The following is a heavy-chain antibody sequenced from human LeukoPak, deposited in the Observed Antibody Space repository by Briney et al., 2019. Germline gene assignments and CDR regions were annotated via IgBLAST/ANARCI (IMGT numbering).Heavy chain of an antibody. CDR1: GFTFSSYA. D-gene: IGHD4-23*01. Sequence: GGSLRLSCAVSGFTFSSYAMSWVRQAPGKGLEWVSTISGSGGNTNYADSVKGRFTISRDNSKNTLYLQMNSLRAEDTAVYYCARWGSTVVRDIDYWGQGTLVTVSS. V-gene: IGHV3-23*01. CDR2: ISGSGGNT. CDR3: ARWGSTVVRDIDY. J-gene: IGHJ4*02.